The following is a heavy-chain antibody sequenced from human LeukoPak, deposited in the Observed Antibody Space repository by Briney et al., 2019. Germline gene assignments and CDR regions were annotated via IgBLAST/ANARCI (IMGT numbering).Heavy chain of an antibody. Sequence: GGSLRLSCAASGFTFDDYGMSWVRQAPGKGLERVSGINWNGGSTGYADSVKGRFTISRDNSKNTLYLQMNSLRAEDTAVYYCAKRRYYYDSSGYYGPFDYWGQGTLVTVSS. V-gene: IGHV3-20*04. CDR2: INWNGGST. J-gene: IGHJ4*02. CDR3: AKRRYYYDSSGYYGPFDY. CDR1: GFTFDDYG. D-gene: IGHD3-22*01.